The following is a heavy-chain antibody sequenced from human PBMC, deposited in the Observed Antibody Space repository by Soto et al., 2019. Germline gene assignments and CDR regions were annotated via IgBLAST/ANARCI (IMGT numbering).Heavy chain of an antibody. Sequence: QVQLVESGGGLVQPGRSLRLSCVASGFIFRDYGMHWVRQAPGNGLEWVAVISLDGNNKFYGDSVKGRFSISRDNSKNTLSLEMNSLTAEETALYYCARRSPCSTTFCLDGFDPWGHGAMVTVSS. J-gene: IGHJ3*01. CDR1: GFIFRDYG. V-gene: IGHV3-33*01. D-gene: IGHD2-2*01. CDR2: ISLDGNNK. CDR3: ARRSPCSTTFCLDGFDP.